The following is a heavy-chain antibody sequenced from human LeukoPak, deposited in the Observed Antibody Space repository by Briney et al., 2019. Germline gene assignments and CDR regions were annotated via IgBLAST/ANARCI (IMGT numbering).Heavy chain of an antibody. V-gene: IGHV4-59*01. Sequence: SETQSLTCTVSGGSISSYYWSWIRQPPGKGLEWIGYIYYSGSTNYNPSLKSRVTISVDTSKNQFSLKLSSVTAADTAVYYCARPAYYYYMDVWGKGTTVTVSS. CDR2: IYYSGST. CDR3: ARPAYYYYMDV. J-gene: IGHJ6*03. D-gene: IGHD2-2*01. CDR1: GGSISSYY.